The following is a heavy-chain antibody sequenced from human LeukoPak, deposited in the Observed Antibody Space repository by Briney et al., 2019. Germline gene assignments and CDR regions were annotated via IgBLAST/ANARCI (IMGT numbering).Heavy chain of an antibody. V-gene: IGHV1-69*04. CDR2: IIPILGIA. J-gene: IGHJ4*02. D-gene: IGHD4-23*01. CDR1: GGTSSSYA. Sequence: ASVKVSCKASGGTSSSYAISWVRQAPGQGLEWMGRIIPILGIANYAQKFQGRVTVTADKSTSTAYMELSSLRSEDTAVYYCASPTVGTGEYYFDYWGQGTLVTVSS. CDR3: ASPTVGTGEYYFDY.